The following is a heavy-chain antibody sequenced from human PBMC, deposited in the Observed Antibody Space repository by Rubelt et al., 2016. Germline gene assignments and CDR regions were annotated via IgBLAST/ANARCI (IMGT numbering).Heavy chain of an antibody. CDR2: IYYSGST. V-gene: IGHV4-39*07. D-gene: IGHD3-10*01. CDR3: AKDNVWNYYGSGRGSMDV. Sequence: QLQLQESGPGLVKPSETLSLTCTVSGGSISSSSYYWGWIRQPPGKGLEWIGSIYYSGSTYYNPSLKIRVYVSVERSKNQFALKLSSVTAEDTAGYYCAKDNVWNYYGSGRGSMDVWGQGTTVTVSS. CDR1: GGSISSSSYY. J-gene: IGHJ6*02.